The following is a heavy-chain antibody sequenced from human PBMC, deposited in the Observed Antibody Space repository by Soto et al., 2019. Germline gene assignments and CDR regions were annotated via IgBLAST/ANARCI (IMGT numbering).Heavy chain of an antibody. CDR1: GGTLRNSA. D-gene: IGHD6-19*01. CDR2: IILVFGIV. V-gene: IGHV1-69*19. CDR3: ATGRIAVVGSRAYYGMDV. Sequence: QLQLAQSGADVKKAGSSVKVSCKASGGTLRNSAFSWVRQAPGQGLEWMGGIILVFGIVNYAQKFQDRVTITADESTRTAYMELRSLRSQGTAVYLCATGRIAVVGSRAYYGMDVWGQGTTVSV. J-gene: IGHJ6*02.